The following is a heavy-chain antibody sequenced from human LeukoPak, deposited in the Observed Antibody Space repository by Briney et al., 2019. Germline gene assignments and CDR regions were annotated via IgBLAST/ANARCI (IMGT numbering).Heavy chain of an antibody. D-gene: IGHD3-10*01. V-gene: IGHV3-23*01. CDR3: AKDGVWQSYYFDY. Sequence: GGSLRLSCAASGFTFSSYAMIWVRQAPGKGLEWVSSISDSGGNTYYADSVKDRFTISRDNSKNTLFLQMNSLRAEDTAVYYCAKDGVWQSYYFDYWGRGTLVTVSS. CDR1: GFTFSSYA. J-gene: IGHJ4*02. CDR2: ISDSGGNT.